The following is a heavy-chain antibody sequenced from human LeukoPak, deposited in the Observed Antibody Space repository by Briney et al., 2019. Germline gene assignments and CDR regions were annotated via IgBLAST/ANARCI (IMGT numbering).Heavy chain of an antibody. D-gene: IGHD3-10*01. J-gene: IGHJ6*03. V-gene: IGHV1-24*01. CDR2: FDPEDGET. CDR1: GYTLTELS. CDR3: ATMVREYAGYYMDV. Sequence: ASVKVSCKVSGYTLTELSMHWVRQAPGKGLEWMGGFDPEDGETIYAQKFQGRVTMTEDTSTDTAYMELSSLRSEDTAVYYCATMVREYAGYYMDVWGKGTTVTISS.